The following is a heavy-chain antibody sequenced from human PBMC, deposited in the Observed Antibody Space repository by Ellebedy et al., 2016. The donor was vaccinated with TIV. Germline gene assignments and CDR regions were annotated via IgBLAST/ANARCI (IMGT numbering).Heavy chain of an antibody. CDR1: GYTFTSFG. J-gene: IGHJ4*02. V-gene: IGHV1-46*01. D-gene: IGHD3-10*01. CDR3: ATYGSGTYASFDH. CDR2: IDPSVGAT. Sequence: ASVKVSCKASGYTFTSFGISWLRQAPGQGPEWMGVIDPSVGATTYAQKFQERVAMTRDMSSSTVHMELSSLRSEDTAIYYCATYGSGTYASFDHWGQGTLVTVSS.